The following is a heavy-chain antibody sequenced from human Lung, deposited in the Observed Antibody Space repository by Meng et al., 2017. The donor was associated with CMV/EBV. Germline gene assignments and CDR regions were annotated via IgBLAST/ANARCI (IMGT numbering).Heavy chain of an antibody. V-gene: IGHV3-11*01. Sequence: GGSLRLSCAASGFTVSDYYVSWIRQAPGKGLEWLSYISSSGNTIHYADSVKGRFIISRDTPKNSVSLQMNGLRAEDTAVYYCVREDYGDYFCDSWGQGTLVTVSS. CDR2: ISSSGNTI. CDR3: VREDYGDYFCDS. J-gene: IGHJ4*02. CDR1: GFTVSDYY. D-gene: IGHD4-17*01.